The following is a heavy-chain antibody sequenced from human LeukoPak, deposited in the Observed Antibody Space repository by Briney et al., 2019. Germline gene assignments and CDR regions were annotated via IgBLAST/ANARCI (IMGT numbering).Heavy chain of an antibody. J-gene: IGHJ4*02. D-gene: IGHD4-17*01. Sequence: GGSLRLSCAASGFTFSGYAMSWVRQAPGKGLEWVAVISYDGSNKYYADSVKGRFTISRDNSKNTLYLQMNSLRAEDTAVYYCAKGWAKVTYFDYWGQGTMVTVSS. CDR2: ISYDGSNK. CDR1: GFTFSGYA. CDR3: AKGWAKVTYFDY. V-gene: IGHV3-30*18.